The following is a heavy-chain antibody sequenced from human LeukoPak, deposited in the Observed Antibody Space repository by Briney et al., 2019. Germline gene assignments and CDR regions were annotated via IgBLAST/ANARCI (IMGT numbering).Heavy chain of an antibody. J-gene: IGHJ6*03. D-gene: IGHD5-24*01. CDR1: GFTFSSYS. V-gene: IGHV3-21*01. Sequence: GGSLRLSCAASGFTFSSYSMNWVRQAPGKGLEWVSSISSSSSYIYYADSVKGRFTISRDNAKNSLYLQMNSLRAEDTAVYYCARGRDGYKGYYYYMDVWGKGTTVTVSS. CDR2: ISSSSSYI. CDR3: ARGRDGYKGYYYYMDV.